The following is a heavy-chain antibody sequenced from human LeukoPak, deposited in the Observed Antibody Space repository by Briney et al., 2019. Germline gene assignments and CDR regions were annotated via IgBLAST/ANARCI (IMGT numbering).Heavy chain of an antibody. CDR2: IYHSGST. V-gene: IGHV4-38-2*02. CDR1: GYSISSGYY. Sequence: PSETLSLTCTVSGYSISSGYYWGWIRQPPGKGLEWIGSIYHSGSTYYNPSLKSRVTISVDTSKNQFSLKLSSVTAADPAVYYCARLGDYYDSSGYQTSFAFDIWGQGTMVTVSS. D-gene: IGHD3-22*01. CDR3: ARLGDYYDSSGYQTSFAFDI. J-gene: IGHJ3*02.